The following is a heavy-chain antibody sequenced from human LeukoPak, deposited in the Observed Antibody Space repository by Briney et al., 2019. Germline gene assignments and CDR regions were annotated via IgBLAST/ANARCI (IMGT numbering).Heavy chain of an antibody. Sequence: SETLSLTCAVYGGSFSGYYWSWIRQPPGKGLEWIGEINHSGSTNYNPSLKSRVTMSVDTSKNQFSLKLSSVTAADTAVYYCAREIADYDFWSGYSANYYYGMDVWGQGTTVTVSS. V-gene: IGHV4-34*01. CDR2: INHSGST. CDR1: GGSFSGYY. D-gene: IGHD3-3*01. J-gene: IGHJ6*02. CDR3: AREIADYDFWSGYSANYYYGMDV.